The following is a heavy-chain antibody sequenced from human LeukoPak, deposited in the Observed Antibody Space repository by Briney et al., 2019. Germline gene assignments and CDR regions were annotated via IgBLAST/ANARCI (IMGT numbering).Heavy chain of an antibody. J-gene: IGHJ4*02. CDR1: GFTFSNAW. CDR2: IRSKAYGGTT. CDR3: TRGSDTAMVPGSY. D-gene: IGHD5-18*01. Sequence: GGSLRLSCAASGFTFSNAWMSWFRQAPGKGLEWVGFIRSKAYGGTTEYAASVKGRFTISRDDSKSIAYLQMNSLKTEDTAVYYCTRGSDTAMVPGSYWGQGTLVTVSS. V-gene: IGHV3-49*03.